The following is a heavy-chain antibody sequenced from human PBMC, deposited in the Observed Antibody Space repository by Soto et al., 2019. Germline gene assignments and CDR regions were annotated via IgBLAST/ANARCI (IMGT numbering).Heavy chain of an antibody. D-gene: IGHD3-9*01. Sequence: EVQLLESGGGLVQPGGSLRLSCAASGFTFSSYAMSWVRQAPGKGLEWVSAISGSGGSTYYADSVKGRFTISRDNSKNTRYLQMNSLRAEDTAVYDCAKDLNGLSGYYYDYWGQGTLVTVSS. CDR3: AKDLNGLSGYYYDY. J-gene: IGHJ4*02. V-gene: IGHV3-23*01. CDR1: GFTFSSYA. CDR2: ISGSGGST.